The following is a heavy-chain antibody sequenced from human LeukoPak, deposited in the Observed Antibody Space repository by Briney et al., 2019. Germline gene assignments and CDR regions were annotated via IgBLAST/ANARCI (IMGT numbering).Heavy chain of an antibody. J-gene: IGHJ4*02. V-gene: IGHV1-2*02. CDR3: ARDWWSSSRLLYLLDY. D-gene: IGHD2-15*01. Sequence: GASGKVSRKASGYTFTGYYMHWVRQAPGQGLEWMGWINPNSGGTNYAQKFQGRVTMTRDTSISTAYMELSRLRSDDTAVYYCARDWWSSSRLLYLLDYWGQGTLVTVSS. CDR1: GYTFTGYY. CDR2: INPNSGGT.